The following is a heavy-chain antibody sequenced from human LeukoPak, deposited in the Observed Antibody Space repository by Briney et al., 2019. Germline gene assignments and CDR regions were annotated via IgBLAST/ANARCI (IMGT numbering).Heavy chain of an antibody. CDR3: ARDADSSGLTPPYYYYYMDV. Sequence: ASVKVSSTASGYTFTGYYMHWVRQATGQGLEWMGWMNPNSGNTGYAQKYQGRVTMTRNTSISTAYMELSSLRSEDTAVYYCARDADSSGLTPPYYYYYMDVWGKGTTVTISS. J-gene: IGHJ6*03. CDR1: GYTFTGYY. D-gene: IGHD3-22*01. V-gene: IGHV1-8*02. CDR2: MNPNSGNT.